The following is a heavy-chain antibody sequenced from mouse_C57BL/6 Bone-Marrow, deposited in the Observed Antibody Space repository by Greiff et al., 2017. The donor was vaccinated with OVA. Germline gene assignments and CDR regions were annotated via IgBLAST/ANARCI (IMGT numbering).Heavy chain of an antibody. D-gene: IGHD2-3*01. CDR1: GFSLTSYG. V-gene: IGHV2-6*01. Sequence: VKLQESGPGLVAPSQSLSITCTVSGFSLTSYGVDWVRQSPGKGLEWLGVIWGVGSTNYNSALKSRLSISKDNSKSQVFLKMNSLQTDDTAMYYCARSLYDRAMDYWGQGTSVTVSS. CDR2: IWGVGST. J-gene: IGHJ4*01. CDR3: ARSLYDRAMDY.